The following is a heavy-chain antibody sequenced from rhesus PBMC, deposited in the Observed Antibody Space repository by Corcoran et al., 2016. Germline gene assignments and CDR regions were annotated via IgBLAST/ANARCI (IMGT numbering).Heavy chain of an antibody. D-gene: IGHD4-29*01. CDR1: GGSISSNY. Sequence: QVQLQASGPGLVKPLETLSLTCAVSGGSISSNYWSWIRQPPGKGLEWIGYIYGSGRSPHDDPSLRSRVTLSVDTSKNQFSLKLSSVTAADTAVYYCARDYGSSYVYAYWGQGVLVTVSS. CDR3: ARDYGSSYVYAY. V-gene: IGHV4S11*01. J-gene: IGHJ4*01. CDR2: IYGSGRSP.